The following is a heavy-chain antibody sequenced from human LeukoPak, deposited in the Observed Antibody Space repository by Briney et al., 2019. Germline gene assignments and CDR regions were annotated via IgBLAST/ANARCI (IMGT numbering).Heavy chain of an antibody. Sequence: GGSLRLSCAASGFTFSSYGMHWVRQAPGKGLEWVAFIRYDGSNKYYADSVKGRFTISRDNSKNTLYLQMNSLRAEDTAVYYCAKVEITMVRGVTNPGRAFDYWGQGTLVTVSS. V-gene: IGHV3-30*02. CDR3: AKVEITMVRGVTNPGRAFDY. J-gene: IGHJ4*02. D-gene: IGHD3-10*01. CDR2: IRYDGSNK. CDR1: GFTFSSYG.